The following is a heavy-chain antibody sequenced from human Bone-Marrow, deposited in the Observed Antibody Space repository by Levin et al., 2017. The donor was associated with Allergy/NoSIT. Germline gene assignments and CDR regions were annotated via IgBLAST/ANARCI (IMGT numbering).Heavy chain of an antibody. CDR3: ARDSSLGYFVY. V-gene: IGHV3-30*04. J-gene: IGHJ4*02. CDR2: ISYDGSNK. D-gene: IGHD6-13*01. Sequence: GGSLRLSCAASGFTFGIYTMHWVRQAPGKGLEWVAAISYDGSNKYYADFVQGRFTISRDNSNNTLYVQMNSLGAGDTAVYYCARDSSLGYFVYWGQGTLVTVSS. CDR1: GFTFGIYT.